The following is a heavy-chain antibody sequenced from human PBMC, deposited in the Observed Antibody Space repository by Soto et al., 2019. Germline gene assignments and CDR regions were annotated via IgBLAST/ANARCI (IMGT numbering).Heavy chain of an antibody. V-gene: IGHV4-59*01. D-gene: IGHD3-16*01. Sequence: SETLSLTCTVSAASFRKYYWSWIRQPPGKGLEWIGYIYFNGNTNYNPSLKRRVTISIDTSKKQISLNLTSVTDADTAVYYCASVTFGGVVLAHWGQGTLVTVS. CDR3: ASVTFGGVVLAH. J-gene: IGHJ4*02. CDR1: AASFRKYY. CDR2: IYFNGNT.